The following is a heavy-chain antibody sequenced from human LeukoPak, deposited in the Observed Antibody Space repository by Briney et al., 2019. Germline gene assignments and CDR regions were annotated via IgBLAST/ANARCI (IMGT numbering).Heavy chain of an antibody. CDR2: ICGRDGGT. Sequence: GGSLRLSCAASGFIFSNYAMSWVRQAPGKGLEWVSAICGRDGGTYYADSVKGRFTVSRDDPKNTLYLQMNTLRAEDTAVYYCAKWGDYDILTGYYDSDYWGQGTLVTVSS. D-gene: IGHD3-9*01. CDR1: GFIFSNYA. V-gene: IGHV3-23*01. CDR3: AKWGDYDILTGYYDSDY. J-gene: IGHJ4*02.